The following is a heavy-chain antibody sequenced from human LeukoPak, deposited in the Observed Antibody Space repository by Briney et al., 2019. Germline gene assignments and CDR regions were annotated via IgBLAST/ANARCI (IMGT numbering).Heavy chain of an antibody. D-gene: IGHD3-16*01. CDR3: ASGRGGNHPFDY. V-gene: IGHV4-39*02. J-gene: IGHJ4*02. CDR1: GGSIGSNDYY. CDR2: IHYSGNT. Sequence: SETLSLTCSVSGGSIGSNDYYWGWIRQPPGKGLQWIGSIHYSGNTYHNPSLGSRVTTSIDMSKNHFSLNLSSVTAADTSVYYCASGRGGNHPFDYWGQGTLVTVSS.